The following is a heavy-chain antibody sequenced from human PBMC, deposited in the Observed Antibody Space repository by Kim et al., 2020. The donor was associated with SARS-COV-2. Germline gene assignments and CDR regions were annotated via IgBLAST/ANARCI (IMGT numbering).Heavy chain of an antibody. J-gene: IGHJ4*01. D-gene: IGHD3-10*01. CDR3: AKDATRHYTSGSYFDY. V-gene: IGHV3-43*01. CDR1: GFTFDDYT. CDR2: ISWEGDRT. Sequence: GGSLRLSCAASGFTFDDYTMHWVRQTPGKGLEWISLISWEGDRTDYADSVKGRFTISRDKSKNILYLQMNSLGTEDTALYCCAKDATRHYTSGSYFDYLG.